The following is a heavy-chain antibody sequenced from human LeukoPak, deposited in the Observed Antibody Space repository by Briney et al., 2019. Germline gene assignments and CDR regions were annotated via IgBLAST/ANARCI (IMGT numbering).Heavy chain of an antibody. J-gene: IGHJ6*02. V-gene: IGHV1-2*04. CDR3: ARGGRVQLRYYYYYGMDV. D-gene: IGHD1-1*01. CDR1: GYTFTGYY. CDR2: INPNSGGT. Sequence: ASVKVSCKASGYTFTGYYMHWVRQAPGQGLEWMGWINPNSGGTNYAQKFQGWVTTTRDTSISTAYMELSRLRSDDTAVYYCARGGRVQLRYYYYYGMDVWGQGTTVTVSS.